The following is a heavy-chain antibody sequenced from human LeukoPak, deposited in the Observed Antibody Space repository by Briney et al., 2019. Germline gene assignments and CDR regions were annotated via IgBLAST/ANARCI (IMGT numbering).Heavy chain of an antibody. V-gene: IGHV3-23*01. D-gene: IGHD3-22*01. CDR3: AKARHYYDSSGYSFDY. CDR2: ISGSGGST. CDR1: GFTFSSYA. J-gene: IGHJ4*02. Sequence: TGGSLRLSCAASGFTFSSYAMSWVRQAPGKGLEWVSAISGSGGSTYYADSVKGRFTISRDNSKNTLYLQMNSLRAEDTAVYYCAKARHYYDSSGYSFDYWGQGTLVTVSS.